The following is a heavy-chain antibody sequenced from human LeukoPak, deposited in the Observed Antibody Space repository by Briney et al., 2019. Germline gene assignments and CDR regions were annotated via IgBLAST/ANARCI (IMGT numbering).Heavy chain of an antibody. CDR2: INPNSGGT. CDR1: GYTFTSYD. CDR3: ARTYGSGSYRRFDY. J-gene: IGHJ4*02. Sequence: ASVKVSCKASGYTFTSYDINWVRQAPGQWLEWMGWINPNSGGTNYAQKFQGRVTMTRDTSISTAYMELSRLRSDDTAVYYCARTYGSGSYRRFDYWGQGTLVTVSS. V-gene: IGHV1-2*02. D-gene: IGHD3-10*01.